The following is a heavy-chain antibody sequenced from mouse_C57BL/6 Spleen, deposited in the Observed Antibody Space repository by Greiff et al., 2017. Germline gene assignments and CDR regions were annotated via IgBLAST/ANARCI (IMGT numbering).Heavy chain of an antibody. CDR2: IHPSDSDT. CDR3: AIHCSGYALFAY. V-gene: IGHV1-74*01. D-gene: IGHD3-2*02. CDR1: GYTFTSYW. J-gene: IGHJ3*01. Sequence: VKLQQPGAELVKPGASVKVSCKASGYTFTSYWMHWVKQRPGQGLEWIGRIHPSDSDTNYNEKFKGKATLTVDKSSSTAYMQLSSLTSDDSAVYYCAIHCSGYALFAYWGQGTLVTVSA.